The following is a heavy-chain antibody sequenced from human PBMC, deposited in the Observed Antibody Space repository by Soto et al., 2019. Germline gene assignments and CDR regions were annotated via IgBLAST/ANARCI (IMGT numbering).Heavy chain of an antibody. CDR2: IKQDGSEK. V-gene: IGHV3-7*01. Sequence: GGSLRLSCAASGFTFSSYWMSWVRQAPGKGLEWVANIKQDGSEKYYVDSVKGRFTISRDNSKNTLYLQMNSLRAEDTAVYYCAKDPSYSSSSRYFQHWGQGTLVTVSS. CDR3: AKDPSYSSSSRYFQH. CDR1: GFTFSSYW. J-gene: IGHJ1*01. D-gene: IGHD6-6*01.